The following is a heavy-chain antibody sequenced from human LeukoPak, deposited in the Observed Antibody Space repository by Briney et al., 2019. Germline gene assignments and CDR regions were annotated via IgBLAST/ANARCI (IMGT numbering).Heavy chain of an antibody. CDR2: INHSGST. V-gene: IGHV4-34*01. D-gene: IGHD2-15*01. CDR3: ARGRGGSFDY. J-gene: IGHJ4*02. CDR1: GGSFSGYY. Sequence: SETLSLTCAVYGGSFSGYYWSWIRQPPGKGLEWIGEINHSGSTNYNPSLKSRVTISVDTSKNQFSLKLRPVTAADTAVYYCARGRGGSFDYWGQGTLVTVSS.